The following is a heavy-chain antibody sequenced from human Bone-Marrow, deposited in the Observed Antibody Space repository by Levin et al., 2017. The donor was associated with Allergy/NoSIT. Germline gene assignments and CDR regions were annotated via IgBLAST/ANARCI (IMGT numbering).Heavy chain of an antibody. CDR1: GFTFSTYS. J-gene: IGHJ4*02. CDR2: TSYDGSNK. V-gene: IGHV3-30*18. Sequence: GESLKISCAASGFTFSTYSMYWVRQAPGKGLEWVAGTSYDGSNKYYADSVKGRFTISRDNSKNTLSLQMNSLRPEDTAVYYCAKDQLRNRGIDYWGQGTLVTVSS. CDR3: AKDQLRNRGIDY. D-gene: IGHD7-27*01.